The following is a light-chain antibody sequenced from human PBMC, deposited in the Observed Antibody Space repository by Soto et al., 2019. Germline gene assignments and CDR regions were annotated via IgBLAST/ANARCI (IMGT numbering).Light chain of an antibody. Sequence: DIQMTQSPSSLSASVGDRFTITCLASRSISDWLAWYQQKPGKAPELLIFDASNLKSGVPSRFSGSGSGTEFTLTISGLLPEDFAAYHCQKLYTLPFNVGQGTRLEIK. CDR2: DAS. J-gene: IGKJ5*01. CDR3: QKLYTLPFN. V-gene: IGKV1-5*01. CDR1: RSISDW.